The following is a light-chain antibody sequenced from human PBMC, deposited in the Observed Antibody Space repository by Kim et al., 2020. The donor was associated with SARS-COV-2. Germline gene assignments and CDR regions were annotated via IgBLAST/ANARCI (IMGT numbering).Light chain of an antibody. Sequence: ALGQTVRITCQGDSLRSYYASWYQQKPGQAPVLVIYGKNYRPSGIPDRFSGSSSGNTASLTITGAQAEDEADYYCNSRDSSGNHWVFGGGTQLTVL. J-gene: IGLJ3*02. CDR3: NSRDSSGNHWV. V-gene: IGLV3-19*01. CDR1: SLRSYY. CDR2: GKN.